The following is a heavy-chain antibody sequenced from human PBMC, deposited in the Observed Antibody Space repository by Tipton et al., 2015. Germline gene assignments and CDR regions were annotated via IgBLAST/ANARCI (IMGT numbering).Heavy chain of an antibody. Sequence: TLSLTCTVSGGSISSHYWSWIRQPPGKGLEWIGYISYTETSHYNPSLKSRVTISVDTSKNEFSLKLRSVTAADTAVYYCARDLEHGMDVWGQGTTVTVSS. V-gene: IGHV4-59*11. CDR1: GGSISSHY. J-gene: IGHJ6*02. D-gene: IGHD5-24*01. CDR2: ISYTETS. CDR3: ARDLEHGMDV.